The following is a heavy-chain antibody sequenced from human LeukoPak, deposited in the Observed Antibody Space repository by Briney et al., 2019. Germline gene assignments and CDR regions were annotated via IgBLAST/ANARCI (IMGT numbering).Heavy chain of an antibody. CDR2: LSWNSGSI. CDR1: GFTLDDYG. J-gene: IGHJ4*02. CDR3: AKDATYSSGWTDY. Sequence: PGRSLRLSCAASGFTLDDYGMHWVRQAPGKGLEWVSGLSWNSGSIGYADSVKGRFTISRDNAKNSLYLQMNSLRVEDTALYYCAKDATYSSGWTDYWGQGTLVTVSS. D-gene: IGHD6-19*01. V-gene: IGHV3-9*01.